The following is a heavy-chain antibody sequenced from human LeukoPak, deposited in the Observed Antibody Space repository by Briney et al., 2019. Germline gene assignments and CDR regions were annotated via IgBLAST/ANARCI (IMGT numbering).Heavy chain of an antibody. J-gene: IGHJ4*02. D-gene: IGHD2-2*01. Sequence: SETLSHTCDVSGYSISSGYYWGWIRQPPGQGLEWIGSISHMGNTYYNPSLKSRVTISVDTSKNQFSLKLTSVTAADTAVYYCATHYQLLSLDSWGQGILVTVSS. CDR3: ATHYQLLSLDS. CDR1: GYSISSGYY. CDR2: ISHMGNT. V-gene: IGHV4-38-2*01.